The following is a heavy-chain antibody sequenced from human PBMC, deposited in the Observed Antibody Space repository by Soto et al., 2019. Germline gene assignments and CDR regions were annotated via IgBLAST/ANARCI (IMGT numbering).Heavy chain of an antibody. CDR3: ARHNYGSGSTYFDY. V-gene: IGHV4-59*08. Sequence: TLSLTCTVSGGSLSSYYWSWIRQPPGKGLEWIGYIYYSGSTNYNPSLKSRVTISVDTSKNQFSLKLNSMTAADTAVYYCARHNYGSGSTYFDYWGQGTLVTVSS. D-gene: IGHD3-10*01. CDR1: GGSLSSYY. J-gene: IGHJ4*02. CDR2: IYYSGST.